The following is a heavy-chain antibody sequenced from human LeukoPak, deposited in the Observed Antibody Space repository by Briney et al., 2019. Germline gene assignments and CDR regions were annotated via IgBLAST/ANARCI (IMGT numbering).Heavy chain of an antibody. CDR2: ISYDGSNK. D-gene: IGHD6-13*01. J-gene: IGHJ4*02. V-gene: IGHV3-30-3*01. Sequence: GGSLRLSCAASGFTFSSYAMHWVRQAPGKGLEWVAVISYDGSNKYYADSVKGRFTISRDNSKNTLYLQMNSLRAEDTAVYYCAREWQQLAIDYWGQGTLVTVSS. CDR1: GFTFSSYA. CDR3: AREWQQLAIDY.